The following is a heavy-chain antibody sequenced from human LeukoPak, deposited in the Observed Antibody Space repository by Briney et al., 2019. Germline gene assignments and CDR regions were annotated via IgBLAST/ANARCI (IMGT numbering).Heavy chain of an antibody. CDR1: GGTFSSYA. V-gene: IGHV1-69*13. CDR3: ARASGYYSDHYYYGMDV. J-gene: IGHJ6*02. Sequence: EASVKVSCKASGGTFSSYAISWVRQAPGQGLEWMGGIIPIFGTANYAQKFQGRVTITADESTSTAYMELSSLRSEDTAVYYCARASGYYSDHYYYGMDVWGQGTTVTVSS. D-gene: IGHD3-22*01. CDR2: IIPIFGTA.